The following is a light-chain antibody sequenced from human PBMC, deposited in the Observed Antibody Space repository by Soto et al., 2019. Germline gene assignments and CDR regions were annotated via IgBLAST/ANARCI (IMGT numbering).Light chain of an antibody. CDR1: SSDVGGYDL. Sequence: QSALTQPASVSASPGQSITISCTGTSSDVGGYDLVSWYQQRPGKAPKLMIYEGNKRPSGVSNRFSGSKSGNTASLTISGLQAEDDADYYCISYTSSTAYVFGTGTQLTVL. CDR2: EGN. CDR3: ISYTSSTAYV. V-gene: IGLV2-14*02. J-gene: IGLJ1*01.